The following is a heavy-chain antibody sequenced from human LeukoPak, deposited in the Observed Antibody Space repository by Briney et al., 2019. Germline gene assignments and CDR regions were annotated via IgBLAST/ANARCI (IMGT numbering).Heavy chain of an antibody. Sequence: SETLSLTCTVSGGSISSSSYYWGWIRQPPGKGLEWIGSIYYSGSTYYNPSLKSRVTISVDTSKNQFSLKLSSVTAADTAVYYCASLYYDSSGYYGDYWGQGTLVTVSS. D-gene: IGHD3-22*01. CDR2: IYYSGST. CDR3: ASLYYDSSGYYGDY. CDR1: GGSISSSSYY. V-gene: IGHV4-39*07. J-gene: IGHJ4*02.